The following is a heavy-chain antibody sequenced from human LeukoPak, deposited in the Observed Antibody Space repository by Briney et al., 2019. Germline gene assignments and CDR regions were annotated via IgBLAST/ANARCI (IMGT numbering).Heavy chain of an antibody. CDR1: GFAFSTYT. V-gene: IGHV3-23*01. CDR2: IGNNGGGI. D-gene: IGHD7-27*01. J-gene: IGHJ4*02. CDR3: AIDPNWGTHS. Sequence: GGAVRLSCEASGFAFSTYTMYWVRQPPGKRLEWVSIIGNNGGGIHYADSVKGRFTISRDNFKNALYLQMNSLRVEDTAVYYCAIDPNWGTHSWGQGVLVTVSS.